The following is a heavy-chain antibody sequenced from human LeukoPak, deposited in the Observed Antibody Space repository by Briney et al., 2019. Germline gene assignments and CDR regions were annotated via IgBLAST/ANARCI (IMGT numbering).Heavy chain of an antibody. Sequence: GESLKISCKGSGYSFTSYWIGWVRQMPGKGLEWMGIIYPGDSDTRYSPSSQGQVTISADKSISTAYLQWSSLKASDTAMYYCARRRDSSGYYRYYFDYWGQGTLVTVSS. V-gene: IGHV5-51*01. CDR1: GYSFTSYW. CDR3: ARRRDSSGYYRYYFDY. CDR2: IYPGDSDT. J-gene: IGHJ4*02. D-gene: IGHD3-22*01.